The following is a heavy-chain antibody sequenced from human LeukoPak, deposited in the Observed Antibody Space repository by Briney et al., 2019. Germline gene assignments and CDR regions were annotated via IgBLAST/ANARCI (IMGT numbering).Heavy chain of an antibody. D-gene: IGHD1-1*01. CDR2: IRYDGSNK. Sequence: PGGSLRLSCAASGFTFSSYGMHWVRQAPGKGLEWVAFIRYDGSNKYYADSVKGRFTISRDNAKNSLYLQMNSPRVEDTAVYYCARARAGIQAGFDYWGQGTLVTVSS. CDR1: GFTFSSYG. V-gene: IGHV3-30*02. CDR3: ARARAGIQAGFDY. J-gene: IGHJ4*02.